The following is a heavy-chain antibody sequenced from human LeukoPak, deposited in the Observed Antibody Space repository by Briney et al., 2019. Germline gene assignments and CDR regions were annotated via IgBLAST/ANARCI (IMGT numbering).Heavy chain of an antibody. V-gene: IGHV1-2*02. CDR1: GYTFTGYY. CDR2: INPNSGGT. CDR3: AVNLAYCGGDCYPFDAFDI. Sequence: ASVKVSCKASGYTFTGYYMHWVRQAPGQGLEWMGWINPNSGGTNYAQKFQDRVTMTRDMSISTAYMELSRLRSDDTAVYYCAVNLAYCGGDCYPFDAFDIWGQGTMVTVSS. D-gene: IGHD2-21*02. J-gene: IGHJ3*02.